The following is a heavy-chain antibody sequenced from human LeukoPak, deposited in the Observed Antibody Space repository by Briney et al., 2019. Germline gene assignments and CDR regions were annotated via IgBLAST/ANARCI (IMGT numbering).Heavy chain of an antibody. CDR2: FDPEDGET. Sequence: ASVKVSCKVSGYTLTELSMHWVRQAPGKGLEWMGGFDPEDGETIYAQKFQGRVTMTEDTSTDTAYMELSSLRSEDTAVYYCATTSITMVRGVIISGGDYWGQGTLVTVSS. V-gene: IGHV1-24*01. CDR1: GYTLTELS. D-gene: IGHD3-10*01. CDR3: ATTSITMVRGVIISGGDY. J-gene: IGHJ4*02.